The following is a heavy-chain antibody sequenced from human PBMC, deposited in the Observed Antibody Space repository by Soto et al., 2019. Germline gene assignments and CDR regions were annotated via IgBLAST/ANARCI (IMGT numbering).Heavy chain of an antibody. CDR3: ANLIVVVPAARDAFDI. D-gene: IGHD2-2*01. CDR2: ISYDGSNK. Sequence: QVQLVESGGGVVQPGRSLRLSCAASGFTFSSYGMHWVRQAPGKGLEWVAVISYDGSNKYYAGSVKGRFTISRDNSKNTLYLQMNSLRAEDTAVYYCANLIVVVPAARDAFDIWGQGTMVTVSS. V-gene: IGHV3-30*18. CDR1: GFTFSSYG. J-gene: IGHJ3*02.